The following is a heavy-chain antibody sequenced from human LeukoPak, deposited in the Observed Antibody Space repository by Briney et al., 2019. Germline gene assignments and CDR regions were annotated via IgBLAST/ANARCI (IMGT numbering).Heavy chain of an antibody. J-gene: IGHJ4*02. CDR3: ARHVEYQLLYYFDY. V-gene: IGHV5-51*01. D-gene: IGHD2-2*01. CDR1: GSIFTSYW. Sequence: PGESLKISCKGSGSIFTSYWIGWVRQLPGKGLEWMGIIYPGDSDTRYSPSFQGQVTISADKSISTAYLQWSSLKASDTAMYYCARHVEYQLLYYFDYWGQGTLVTVSS. CDR2: IYPGDSDT.